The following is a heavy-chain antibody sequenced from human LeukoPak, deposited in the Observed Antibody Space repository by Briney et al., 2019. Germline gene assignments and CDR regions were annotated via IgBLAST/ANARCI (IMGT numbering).Heavy chain of an antibody. J-gene: IGHJ5*01. D-gene: IGHD5-24*01. V-gene: IGHV4-59*08. CDR2: IYYSGST. Sequence: SETLSLTCTVDGGSISTDYWSWIRQPPGKGLEWIGYIYYSGSTNYNPSLKSRVTISVDASKNQFSLKLSSVTAADTAVYYCAGLWPYVEMAILDSWGQGTLVTVSS. CDR1: GGSISTDY. CDR3: AGLWPYVEMAILDS.